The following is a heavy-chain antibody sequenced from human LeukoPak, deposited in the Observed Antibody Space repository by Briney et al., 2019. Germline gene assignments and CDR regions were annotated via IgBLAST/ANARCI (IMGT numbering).Heavy chain of an antibody. D-gene: IGHD3-22*01. Sequence: PSETLSLTCAVYGGSFSGYYWSWIRQPPGKGLEWIGEINHSGSTNYNPSLKSRVTISVDTSKNQFSLKLSSVTAADTAVYYCARGGARYYYDSSGSVGYWGQGTLVTVSS. CDR3: ARGGARYYYDSSGSVGY. V-gene: IGHV4-34*01. CDR1: GGSFSGYY. J-gene: IGHJ4*02. CDR2: INHSGST.